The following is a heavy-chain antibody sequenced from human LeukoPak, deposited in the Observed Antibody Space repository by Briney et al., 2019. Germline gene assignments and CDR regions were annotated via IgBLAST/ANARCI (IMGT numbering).Heavy chain of an antibody. D-gene: IGHD2-2*01. CDR3: ARARVVPAAIGAFDI. CDR1: GFTFSSYW. V-gene: IGHV3-74*01. Sequence: PGGSLRLSCAASGFTFSSYWMHWVRQAPGKGLVWVSRINSDGSSTSYADSVKGRFTISRDNAKNPLYLQMNSLRAEDTAVYYCARARVVPAAIGAFDIWGQGTMVTVSS. CDR2: INSDGSST. J-gene: IGHJ3*02.